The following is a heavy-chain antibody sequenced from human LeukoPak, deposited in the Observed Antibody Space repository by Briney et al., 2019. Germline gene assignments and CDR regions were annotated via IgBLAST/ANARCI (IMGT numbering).Heavy chain of an antibody. V-gene: IGHV3-53*01. J-gene: IGHJ4*02. CDR2: IYSDNT. D-gene: IGHD5-18*01. CDR1: GFTVSSNS. CDR3: ARMTAMAIAYYFDY. Sequence: GGSLRLSCTVSGFTVSSNSMSWVRQAPGKGLEWVSFIYSDNTHYSDSVKGRFTISRENSKNTLYLQMNSLRAEDTAVYYCARMTAMAIAYYFDYWGQGTLVTVSS.